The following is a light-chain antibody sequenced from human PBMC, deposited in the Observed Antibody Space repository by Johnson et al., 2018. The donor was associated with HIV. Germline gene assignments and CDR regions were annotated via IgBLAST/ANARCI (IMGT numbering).Light chain of an antibody. CDR1: SSNIGNNY. Sequence: QSVLTQPPSVSAAPGQKVTISCSGSSSNIGNNYVSWYRQLPGTAPKLLIYENNKRPSGIPDRFSGSTSGTSATLDITGLQTGDEADYYCGTWDSSLGTYVFGTGAKVTVL. V-gene: IGLV1-51*02. J-gene: IGLJ1*01. CDR3: GTWDSSLGTYV. CDR2: ENN.